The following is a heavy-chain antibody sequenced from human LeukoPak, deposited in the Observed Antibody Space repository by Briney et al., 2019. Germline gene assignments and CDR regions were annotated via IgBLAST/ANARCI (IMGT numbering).Heavy chain of an antibody. Sequence: GGSLRLSCAASGFTFSSYAMHWVRQAPGKGLEWVAVISYDGSNKYYADSVKGRFTIPRDNSNCARGAWSLGVAAATTRPPNVLKNIDYWGQGTLVTVSS. CDR3: LKNIDY. CDR2: ISYDGSNK. D-gene: IGHD2-15*01. CDR1: GFTFSSYA. J-gene: IGHJ4*02. V-gene: IGHV3-30*01.